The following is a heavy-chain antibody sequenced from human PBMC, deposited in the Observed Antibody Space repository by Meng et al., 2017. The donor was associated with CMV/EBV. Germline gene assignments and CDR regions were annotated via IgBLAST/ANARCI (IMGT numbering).Heavy chain of an antibody. CDR1: GFTFSSYA. V-gene: IGHV3-30*04. Sequence: GGSLRLSCAASGFTFSSYAMHWVRQAPGKGLEWVAVISYDGSNKYYADSVKGRFTISRDNSKNTLYLQMNSLRAEDTAVYYCARDLLYYDFWSGYYTGRDYYGMDVWGQGTTVTVSS. CDR3: ARDLLYYDFWSGYYTGRDYYGMDV. J-gene: IGHJ6*02. D-gene: IGHD3-3*01. CDR2: ISYDGSNK.